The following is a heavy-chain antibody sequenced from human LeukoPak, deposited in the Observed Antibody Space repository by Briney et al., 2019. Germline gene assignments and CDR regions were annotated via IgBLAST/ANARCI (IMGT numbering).Heavy chain of an antibody. J-gene: IGHJ5*02. CDR3: AREHWPNYDILTGYYGFDP. CDR2: INTNTGNP. Sequence: GASVKVSCKASGYTFTSYAMNWVRQAPGQGLEWMGWINTNTGNPTYAQGFTGRFVFSLDTSVSTAYLQISSLKAEDTAVYYCAREHWPNYDILTGYYGFDPWGQGTLVTVSS. V-gene: IGHV7-4-1*02. CDR1: GYTFTSYA. D-gene: IGHD3-9*01.